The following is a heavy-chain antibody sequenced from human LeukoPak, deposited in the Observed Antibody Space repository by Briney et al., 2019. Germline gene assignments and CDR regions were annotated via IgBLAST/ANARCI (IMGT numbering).Heavy chain of an antibody. CDR1: GGSISSGGYY. J-gene: IGHJ2*01. Sequence: SQTLSLTCTVSGGSISSGGYYWSWIRQHPGKGLEWIGYIYYSGSTNYNPSLKSRVTISVDTSKNQFSLKLSSVTAADTAVYYCAKAYCTNGVCSRNWYFDLWGRGTLVTVSS. CDR3: AKAYCTNGVCSRNWYFDL. CDR2: IYYSGST. D-gene: IGHD2-8*01. V-gene: IGHV4-31*03.